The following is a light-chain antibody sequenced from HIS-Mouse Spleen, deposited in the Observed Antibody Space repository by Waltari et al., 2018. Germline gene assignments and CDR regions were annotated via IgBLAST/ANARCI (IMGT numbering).Light chain of an antibody. V-gene: IGLV2-8*01. Sequence: QSALTQPPSASGSPGQSVTISCTGTSSDVGGYNYVSWYQQHPGKAPKLMIYEVSKRPSGVPDRFSGSKSGNKASLTVSGLQAEDEADYYCRSYAGSNNFVFGTGTKVTVL. CDR1: SSDVGGYNY. J-gene: IGLJ1*01. CDR2: EVS. CDR3: RSYAGSNNFV.